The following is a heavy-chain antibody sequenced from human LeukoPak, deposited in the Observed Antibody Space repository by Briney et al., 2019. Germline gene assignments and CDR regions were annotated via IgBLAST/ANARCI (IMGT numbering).Heavy chain of an antibody. J-gene: IGHJ4*02. CDR3: ARFGLLRSFDY. CDR1: GGSISSYY. D-gene: IGHD2-21*02. V-gene: IGHV4-59*01. Sequence: PSETLSLTCTVSGGSISSYYWSWIRQPPGKGLEWIGYIYYSGSTNYNPSLKSRVTISVDTSKNQFSLKLSSVTAADTAVYYCARFGLLRSFDYWGQGTLVTVSS. CDR2: IYYSGST.